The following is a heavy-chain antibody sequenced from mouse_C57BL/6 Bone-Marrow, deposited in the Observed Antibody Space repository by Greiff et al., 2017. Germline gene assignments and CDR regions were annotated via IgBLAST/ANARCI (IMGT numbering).Heavy chain of an antibody. J-gene: IGHJ1*03. Sequence: VHVKQSGPELVKPGASVKISCKTSGYTFTDYYMDWVRQSHGKSLEWIGDINPNNGGTSYNQKFKGKATLTVDRSSSTAYMELRSLTSEDSAVYYCARDYYGSSWYFDVWGTGTTVTVSS. CDR1: GYTFTDYY. V-gene: IGHV1-26*01. CDR3: ARDYYGSSWYFDV. D-gene: IGHD1-1*01. CDR2: INPNNGGT.